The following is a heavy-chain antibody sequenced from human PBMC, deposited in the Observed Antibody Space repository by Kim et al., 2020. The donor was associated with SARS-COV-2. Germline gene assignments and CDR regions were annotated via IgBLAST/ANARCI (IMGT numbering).Heavy chain of an antibody. V-gene: IGHV3-33*06. CDR3: AKDSPLNYSSGWYGGFDY. CDR1: GFTFSSYA. Sequence: GGSLRLSCAASGFTFSSYAMHWVRQAPGKGLEWVAVIWYDGSNKYYADSVKGRFTISRDNSKNTLYLQMNSLRAEDTAVYYCAKDSPLNYSSGWYGGFDYWGQGTLVTVSS. J-gene: IGHJ4*02. D-gene: IGHD6-19*01. CDR2: IWYDGSNK.